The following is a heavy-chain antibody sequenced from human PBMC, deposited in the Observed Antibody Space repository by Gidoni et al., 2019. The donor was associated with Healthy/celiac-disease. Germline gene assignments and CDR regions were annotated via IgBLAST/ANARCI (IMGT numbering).Heavy chain of an antibody. CDR3: ARESGVRGRGMDV. CDR2: IYSGGST. J-gene: IGHJ6*02. CDR1: GFTVSSNY. V-gene: IGHV3-53*01. D-gene: IGHD3-10*01. Sequence: EVQLVESGGGLIQPGGSLRLSCAASGFTVSSNYMSWVRQAPGKGLEWVAVIYSGGSTYYADSGKGRFTISRDNAKNTLYLQMNSLRAEDTAVYYCARESGVRGRGMDVWGQGTTVTVSS.